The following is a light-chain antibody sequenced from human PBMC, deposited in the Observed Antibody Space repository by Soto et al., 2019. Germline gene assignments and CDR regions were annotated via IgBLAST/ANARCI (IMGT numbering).Light chain of an antibody. CDR1: QRVGSSY. CDR3: QQYGNTHLT. Sequence: EIVLTQSPGTLSLSPGERATLSCRASQRVGSSYLAWYQQKPGQAPRLLIYGASSSATGIPDRFSGSGSGTDFTLNISRLEPEDFAVYYCQQYGNTHLTFGGGNKVDIK. J-gene: IGKJ4*01. V-gene: IGKV3-20*01. CDR2: GAS.